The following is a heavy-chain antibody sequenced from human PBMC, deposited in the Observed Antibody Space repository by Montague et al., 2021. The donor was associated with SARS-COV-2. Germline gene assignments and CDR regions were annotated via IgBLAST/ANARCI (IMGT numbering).Heavy chain of an antibody. CDR3: AGTIVGVSAASRYFDP. J-gene: IGHJ2*01. V-gene: IGHV4-59*01. D-gene: IGHD2-2*01. CDR2: IYYSGST. CDR1: GGSTSSYY. Sequence: SETLSLTCTVSGGSTSSYYWSWIQQPLGKGLEWIGCIYYSGSTNYNPSLKSRVTISVDTSKTQFSLKLNSVTAADTAVYYCAGTIVGVSAASRYFDPWGRGTLVTVSS.